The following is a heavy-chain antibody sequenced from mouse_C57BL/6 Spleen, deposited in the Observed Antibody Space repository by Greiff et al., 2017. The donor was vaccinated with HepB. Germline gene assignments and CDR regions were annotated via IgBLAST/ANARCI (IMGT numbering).Heavy chain of an antibody. CDR2: IDPSDSET. CDR3: ARGLAFDY. J-gene: IGHJ2*01. V-gene: IGHV1-52*01. CDR1: GYTFTSYW. Sequence: QVQLQQPGAELVRPGSSVKLSCKASGYTFTSYWMHWVKQRPIQGLEWIGNIDPSDSETNYNQKFKDKATVTVDKSSSTAYMQLSSLTSEDSAVYYCARGLAFDYWGQGTTLTVSS.